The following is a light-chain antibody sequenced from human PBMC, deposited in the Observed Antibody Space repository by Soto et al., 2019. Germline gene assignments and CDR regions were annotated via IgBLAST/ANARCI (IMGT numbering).Light chain of an antibody. CDR1: SSNIGAGYD. V-gene: IGLV1-40*01. J-gene: IGLJ1*01. CDR3: KSDDSGLSGYV. CDR2: ANS. Sequence: QSVLTQPPSVSGAPGQGVTISCTGSSSNIGAGYDVHWYQQLPGTAPKLLIYANSNRPSGVPDRFSGSKSGTSASLAIAGFQAEDEVDYYGKSDDSGLSGYVFGIGTKVTAL.